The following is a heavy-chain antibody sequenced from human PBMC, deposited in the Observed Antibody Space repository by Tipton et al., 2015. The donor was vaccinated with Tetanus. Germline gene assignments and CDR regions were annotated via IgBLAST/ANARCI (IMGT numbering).Heavy chain of an antibody. CDR1: GFTFSNYR. Sequence: GSLRLSCVVSGFTFSNYRMNWVRQAPGKGLQWVASISSTSSYIYYADSLKGRFTISRDNTKNSLYLQINSLRAEDAALYYCVSGRTLDYWGQGTLVTVSS. CDR3: VSGRTLDY. V-gene: IGHV3-21*01. J-gene: IGHJ4*02. CDR2: ISSTSSYI. D-gene: IGHD1-26*01.